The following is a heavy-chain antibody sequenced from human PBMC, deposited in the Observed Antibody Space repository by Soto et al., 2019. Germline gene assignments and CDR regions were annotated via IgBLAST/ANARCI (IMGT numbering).Heavy chain of an antibody. V-gene: IGHV3-11*01. CDR2: ITSSGSTM. D-gene: IGHD4-17*01. CDR1: GFTFSDYY. CDR3: ARDPYGDYAPDGDYYYGMDV. Sequence: PGGSLRLSCAASGFTFSDYYMSWIRQAPGKGLEWVSYITSSGSTMYYADSVKGRFTISRDNAKNSLYLQMNSLRAEDTAVYYCARDPYGDYAPDGDYYYGMDVWGQGTTVTVSS. J-gene: IGHJ6*02.